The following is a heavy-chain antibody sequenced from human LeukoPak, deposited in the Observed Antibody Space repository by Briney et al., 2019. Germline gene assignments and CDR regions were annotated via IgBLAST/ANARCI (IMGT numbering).Heavy chain of an antibody. V-gene: IGHV1-69*13. D-gene: IGHD1-1*01. CDR1: GGTFSSYA. CDR2: IIPIFGTA. Sequence: GASVKVSCKASGGTFSSYAISWVQQAPGQGLEWMGGIIPIFGTANYAQKFQGRVTITADESTSTAYMELSSLRSEDTAVYYCARELDNWNDDRAFDIWGQGTMVTVSS. CDR3: ARELDNWNDDRAFDI. J-gene: IGHJ3*02.